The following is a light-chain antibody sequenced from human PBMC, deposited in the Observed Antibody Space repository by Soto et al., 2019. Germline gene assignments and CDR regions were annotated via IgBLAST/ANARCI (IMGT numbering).Light chain of an antibody. CDR3: QQRTDWPIT. CDR2: GAS. Sequence: EVVFTQSPGTLSLSPGERATLSCRASQSVSSNLAWYQQRPGQAPRLLIYGASNRATGIPARFSGSGSGTDFTLTISSLEAEDFAVYYCQQRTDWPITFGQGTRLEIK. J-gene: IGKJ5*01. V-gene: IGKV3-11*01. CDR1: QSVSSN.